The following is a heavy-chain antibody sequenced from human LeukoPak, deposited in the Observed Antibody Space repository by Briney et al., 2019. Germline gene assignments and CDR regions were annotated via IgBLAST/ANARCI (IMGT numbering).Heavy chain of an antibody. CDR3: AKTRVAITFDT. CDR2: IYKSGGT. D-gene: IGHD5-12*01. J-gene: IGHJ4*02. Sequence: SETLSPTCTVSGDSISGSAFHWGWIRQPPGKELEWIGMIYKSGGTNSNPSLKSRVTISMDTSKNQLSLKLTSVTAADTAVYFCAKTRVAITFDTWGQGALVIVSS. V-gene: IGHV4-39*07. CDR1: GDSISGSAFH.